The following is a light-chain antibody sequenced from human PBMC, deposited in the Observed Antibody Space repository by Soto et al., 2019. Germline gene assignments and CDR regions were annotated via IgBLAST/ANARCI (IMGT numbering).Light chain of an antibody. J-gene: IGKJ1*01. V-gene: IGKV1-39*01. CDR1: QSISSY. CDR3: QQSYSTLSA. CDR2: AAS. Sequence: DIQMTQSPSSLSASVGDRVTITCRASQSISSYLNWYQQKPGKAPKLLIYAASSLQSGFPSRFSGSGSGTDFTLTISSLQPEDFATYYCQQSYSTLSAFGQGTKVEIK.